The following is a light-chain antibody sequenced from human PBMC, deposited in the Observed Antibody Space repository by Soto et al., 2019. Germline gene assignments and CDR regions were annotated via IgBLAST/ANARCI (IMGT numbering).Light chain of an antibody. J-gene: IGKJ1*01. CDR2: AAS. CDR3: HQYNHWLTWT. V-gene: IGKV3-15*01. Sequence: EIVMTQSPATLSVSPGERATLSGRASQSVSSNLAWYQQKPGQAPRLLISAASTRATGIPARFSGSGSGTEFTLTISSLQSEDFAVYYCHQYNHWLTWTFGQGTKVDIK. CDR1: QSVSSN.